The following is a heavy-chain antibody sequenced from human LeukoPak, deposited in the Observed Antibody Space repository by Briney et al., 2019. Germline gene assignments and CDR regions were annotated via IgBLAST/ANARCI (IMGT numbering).Heavy chain of an antibody. Sequence: ASVKVSCKASGYTFTSYDINWVRQATGQGLEWMGWMNLNSGNTGYAQKFQGRVTITRNTSISTAYMELSSLRSEDTAVYYCARVVRYCSSTSCFGYYYYYMDVWGKGTTVTVSS. V-gene: IGHV1-8*03. CDR2: MNLNSGNT. CDR1: GYTFTSYD. J-gene: IGHJ6*03. CDR3: ARVVRYCSSTSCFGYYYYYMDV. D-gene: IGHD2-2*01.